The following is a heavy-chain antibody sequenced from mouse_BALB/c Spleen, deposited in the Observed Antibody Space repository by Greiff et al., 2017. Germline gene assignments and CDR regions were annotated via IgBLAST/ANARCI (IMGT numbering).Heavy chain of an antibody. CDR3: ARDHGAHWYFDV. J-gene: IGHJ1*01. V-gene: IGHV5-6-3*01. CDR1: GFTFSSYG. Sequence: EVKVVESGGGLVQPGGSLKLSCAASGFTFSSYGMSWVRQTPDKRLELVATINSNGGSTYYPDSVKGRFTISRDNAKNTLYLQMSSLRAEDTAMYYCARDHGAHWYFDVWGEGTTVTVSS. D-gene: IGHD1-2*01. CDR2: INSNGGST.